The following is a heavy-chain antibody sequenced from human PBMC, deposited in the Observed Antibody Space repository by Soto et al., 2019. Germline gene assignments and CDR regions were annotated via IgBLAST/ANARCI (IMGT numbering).Heavy chain of an antibody. CDR2: VYQTGST. J-gene: IGHJ5*02. Sequence: QVQLQESGPGLVKPSGPLSLTCAVSNGSITSGNWWSWVRQPPGKGLEWIGDVYQTGSTNYNPSLRSRVIISVDKSKNNFALSLVSVTAADTAVYFCARVWGALAPIAGWFGPWGRGILVTVSS. V-gene: IGHV4-4*02. D-gene: IGHD3-16*01. CDR1: NGSITSGNW. CDR3: ARVWGALAPIAGWFGP.